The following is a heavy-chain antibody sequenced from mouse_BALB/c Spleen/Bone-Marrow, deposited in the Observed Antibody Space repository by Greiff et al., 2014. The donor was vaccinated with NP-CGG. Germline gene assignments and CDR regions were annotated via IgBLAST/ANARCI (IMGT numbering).Heavy chain of an antibody. Sequence: EVQLQQSGAELVKPGASVKLSCTASGFNIKGTYIHWVKQRPEQGLEWIGRIDPANGNTKYDPKFQGKATITADTSSNTAYLHLSSLTSEDTAVYYCARYRYYGSSGWDYWGQGTSVTVSS. V-gene: IGHV14-3*02. J-gene: IGHJ4*01. D-gene: IGHD1-1*01. CDR2: IDPANGNT. CDR3: ARYRYYGSSGWDY. CDR1: GFNIKGTY.